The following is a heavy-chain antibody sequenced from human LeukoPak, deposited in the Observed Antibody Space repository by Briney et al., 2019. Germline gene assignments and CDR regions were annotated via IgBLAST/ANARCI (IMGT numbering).Heavy chain of an antibody. J-gene: IGHJ3*02. Sequence: PGGSLRPSCPASGSGFTFSDHYMDWVRQAPGKGLEWVVRSRNKAKSDTTEYAASVKGRFTISRDDSKKSLYLEMNSLKIEDTAVYYCTRGYSGSDVYAFDIWGQGTMVTVSS. CDR3: TRGYSGSDVYAFDI. CDR1: GSGFTFSDHY. D-gene: IGHD1-26*01. V-gene: IGHV3-72*01. CDR2: SRNKAKSDTT.